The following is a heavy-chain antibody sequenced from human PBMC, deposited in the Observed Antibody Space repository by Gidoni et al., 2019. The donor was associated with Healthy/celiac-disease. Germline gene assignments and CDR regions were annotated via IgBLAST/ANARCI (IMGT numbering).Heavy chain of an antibody. V-gene: IGHV2-26*01. Sequence: QVTLKESGPVLVKHTETLTLTCTVSGFPLSNARMGVSWIRQPPGKALEWLAHILSNDENSYSKSLKSRLTISKDTSKSQVVLTMTNMDPVDTATYYGARISNYHFDPWGQGTLVTVSS. CDR3: ARISNYHFDP. CDR1: GFPLSNARMG. CDR2: ILSNDEN. D-gene: IGHD2-2*01. J-gene: IGHJ5*02.